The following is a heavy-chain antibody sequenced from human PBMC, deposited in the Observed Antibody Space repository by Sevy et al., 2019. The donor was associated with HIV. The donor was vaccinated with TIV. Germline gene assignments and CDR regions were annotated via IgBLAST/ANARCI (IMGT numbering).Heavy chain of an antibody. D-gene: IGHD3-22*01. Sequence: ASVKLSCKISGYTLNEFAMHWVRQAPGKGLQWMGTFDPEDGETIYAQKFQGRFAMTEDPSTDTAYMELSSLRSEDTAVYYCAITREYYSDNSGYFDYWGQGTLVTVSS. CDR3: AITREYYSDNSGYFDY. CDR2: FDPEDGET. V-gene: IGHV1-24*01. J-gene: IGHJ4*02. CDR1: GYTLNEFA.